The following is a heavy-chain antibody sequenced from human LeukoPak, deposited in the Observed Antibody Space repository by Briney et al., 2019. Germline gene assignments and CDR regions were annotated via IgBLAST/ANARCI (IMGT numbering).Heavy chain of an antibody. CDR2: ISGSGAST. CDR1: GFTFDDYG. D-gene: IGHD1-14*01. J-gene: IGHJ5*02. Sequence: GGSLRLSCAASGFTFDDYGMSWVRQAPGKGLEWVSDISGSGASTYYADSVKGRFTISRDNSKNTLYLQMNSLRAEDTAVYYCAKKYNTGLDPWGQGTLVTVSS. V-gene: IGHV3-23*01. CDR3: AKKYNTGLDP.